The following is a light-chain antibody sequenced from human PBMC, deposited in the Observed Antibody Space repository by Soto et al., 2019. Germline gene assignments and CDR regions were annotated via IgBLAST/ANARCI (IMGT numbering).Light chain of an antibody. Sequence: DIQMTQSPSSLSASVGDRVTITCQASQDISYYLNWYQQKPGKAPKLLIYDASNLETGAPSRFSGSGSGTDFTFTISSLQPEDIATYYCQQYDNLPLTFGGGTKVDIK. V-gene: IGKV1-33*01. J-gene: IGKJ4*01. CDR2: DAS. CDR3: QQYDNLPLT. CDR1: QDISYY.